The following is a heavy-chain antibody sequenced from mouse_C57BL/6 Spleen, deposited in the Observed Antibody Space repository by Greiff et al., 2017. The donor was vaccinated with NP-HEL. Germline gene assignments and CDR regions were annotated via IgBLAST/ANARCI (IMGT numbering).Heavy chain of an antibody. CDR3: ASYYGSSPHCYFDV. Sequence: EVQRVESGGDLVKPGGSLKLSCAASGFTFSSYGMSWVRQTPDKRLEWVATISSGGSYTYYPDSVKGRFTISRDNAKNTLYLQMSSLKSEDTAMYYCASYYGSSPHCYFDVWGTGTTVTVSS. J-gene: IGHJ1*03. V-gene: IGHV5-6*01. CDR1: GFTFSSYG. D-gene: IGHD1-1*01. CDR2: ISSGGSYT.